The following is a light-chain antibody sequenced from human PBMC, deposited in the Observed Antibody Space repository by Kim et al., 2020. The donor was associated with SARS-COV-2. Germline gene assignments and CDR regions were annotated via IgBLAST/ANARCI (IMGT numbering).Light chain of an antibody. CDR2: DNN. Sequence: GQKVTISCSGRSSNIGNNYVSWYQQLPGTAPNLLIYDNNKRPSGIPDRFSGSKSGTSATLGITGLQTGDEADYYCGTWDSSLSAVVFGGGTKLTVL. J-gene: IGLJ2*01. CDR1: SSNIGNNY. V-gene: IGLV1-51*01. CDR3: GTWDSSLSAVV.